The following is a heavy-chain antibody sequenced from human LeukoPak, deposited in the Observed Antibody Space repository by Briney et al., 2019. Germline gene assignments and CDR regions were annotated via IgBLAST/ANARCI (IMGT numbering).Heavy chain of an antibody. Sequence: SGTLSLTCAVYGGSFSGYYWSWIRQPPGKGLEWIGEINHSGSTNYNPSLKSRVTISVDTSKNQFSLKLSSVTAADTAVYYCARGGFLEDLDYWGQGTLVTVSS. CDR1: GGSFSGYY. D-gene: IGHD3-3*01. V-gene: IGHV4-34*01. CDR2: INHSGST. J-gene: IGHJ4*02. CDR3: ARGGFLEDLDY.